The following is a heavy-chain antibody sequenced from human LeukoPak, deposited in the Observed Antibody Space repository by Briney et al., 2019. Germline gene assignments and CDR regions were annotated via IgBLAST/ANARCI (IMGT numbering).Heavy chain of an antibody. CDR3: ARDYYDSSGYYAY. CDR1: GFTFSSYA. CDR2: ISYDGSNK. Sequence: PGRSLRLSCAASGFTFSSYAMHWVRQAPGKGPEWVAVISYDGSNKYYADSVKGRFTISRDNSKNTLYLQMNSLRAEDTAVHYCARDYYDSSGYYAYWGQGTLVTVSS. D-gene: IGHD3-22*01. V-gene: IGHV3-30-3*01. J-gene: IGHJ4*02.